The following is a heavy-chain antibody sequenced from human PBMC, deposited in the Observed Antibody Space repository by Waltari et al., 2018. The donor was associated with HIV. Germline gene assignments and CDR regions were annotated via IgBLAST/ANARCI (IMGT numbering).Heavy chain of an antibody. CDR3: ARDHYYGSSGYYSDY. D-gene: IGHD3-22*01. J-gene: IGHJ4*02. CDR1: GYNFTNYG. Sequence: QVNLVQSGAELRKPGASVTVSCKASGYNFTNYGIPWVRQAPGQGLEWMGWISGYNGDTKYAQKVRGRVTMTTDTSTSTAYLEMGSLRFDDTAVYYCARDHYYGSSGYYSDYWGQGTLVTVSS. V-gene: IGHV1-18*01. CDR2: ISGYNGDT.